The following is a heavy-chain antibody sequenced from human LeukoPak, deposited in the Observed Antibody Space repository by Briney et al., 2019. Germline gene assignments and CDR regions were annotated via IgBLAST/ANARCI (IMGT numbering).Heavy chain of an antibody. J-gene: IGHJ4*02. D-gene: IGHD3-22*01. V-gene: IGHV1-2*02. CDR2: INPNSGGT. Sequence: ASVKVSCKASGYTFTAYYIHWVRPAPGQGLEWMGWINPNSGGTNYAQKFQGRVTLTRDTSISSAFMELNRLKSDDTAVYYCARDVGYYDSTGYFYFYFDYWGQGTLVTVSS. CDR1: GYTFTAYY. CDR3: ARDVGYYDSTGYFYFYFDY.